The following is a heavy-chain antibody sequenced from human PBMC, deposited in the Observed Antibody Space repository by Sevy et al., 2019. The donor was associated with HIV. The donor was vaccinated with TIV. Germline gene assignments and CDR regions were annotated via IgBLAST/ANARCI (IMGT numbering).Heavy chain of an antibody. Sequence: GGSLRLSCAASEFIFTGYWMNWVRQAPGKGLEWVANIDQDGSDKRYVDSVRGRFTISRDNANNFLYLKMSSLRADDTAVYYCARAGGWGNINHSNQILDIWGHGIKVTVSS. D-gene: IGHD3-16*01. CDR3: ARAGGWGNINHSNQILDI. CDR1: EFIFTGYW. V-gene: IGHV3-7*01. CDR2: IDQDGSDK. J-gene: IGHJ3*02.